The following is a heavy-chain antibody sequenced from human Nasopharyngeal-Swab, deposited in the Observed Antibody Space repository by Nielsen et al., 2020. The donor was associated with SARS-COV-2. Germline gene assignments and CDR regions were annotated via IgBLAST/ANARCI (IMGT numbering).Heavy chain of an antibody. CDR2: ISGSGGST. Sequence: GESLKISCAASGFTFSSYAMSRVRQAPGKGLEWVSAISGSGGSTYYADSVKGRFTISRDNSKNTLYLQMNSLRAEDTAVYYCAKDPRNTAMVNYFDYWGQGTLVTVSS. J-gene: IGHJ4*02. D-gene: IGHD5-18*01. CDR1: GFTFSSYA. V-gene: IGHV3-23*01. CDR3: AKDPRNTAMVNYFDY.